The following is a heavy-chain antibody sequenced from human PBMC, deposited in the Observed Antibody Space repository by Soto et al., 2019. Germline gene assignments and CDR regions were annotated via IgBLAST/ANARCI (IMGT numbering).Heavy chain of an antibody. CDR3: ARGGWKLFDY. Sequence: SETLSLTSSGSGGSTSRDYWCWIRQPPGKGLEWIGYFYYSGSTNYNPSLKSRVTISVDTSKNQFSLKLSSVTAADTAVYYCARGGWKLFDYWGQGTLVTVS. CDR2: FYYSGST. V-gene: IGHV4-59*01. D-gene: IGHD6-19*01. J-gene: IGHJ4*02. CDR1: GGSTSRDY.